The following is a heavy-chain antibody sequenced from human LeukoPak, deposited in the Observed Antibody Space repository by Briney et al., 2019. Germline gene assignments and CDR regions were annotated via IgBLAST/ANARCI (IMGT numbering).Heavy chain of an antibody. Sequence: GGSLRLSCAASGFIFSSFGMHWVRQAPGKGLEWVAFIQDNESNKFYADSVKGRFTISRDNSKNTLFLQMNSLRPEDTALYYCAKQMVERPHYYYMDVWGKGTTVTVSS. CDR1: GFIFSSFG. V-gene: IGHV3-30*02. D-gene: IGHD2-15*01. CDR2: IQDNESNK. CDR3: AKQMVERPHYYYMDV. J-gene: IGHJ6*03.